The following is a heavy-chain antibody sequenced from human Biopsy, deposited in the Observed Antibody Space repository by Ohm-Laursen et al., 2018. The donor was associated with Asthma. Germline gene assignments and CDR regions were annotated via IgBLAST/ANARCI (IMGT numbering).Heavy chain of an antibody. Sequence: AAVKVSCKTSGYTFNSAGITWVRQAPGQGLEWMGWISVYNGNTKVAQKLQDRVTMITDTSTSTAYMELRSLRSDDTAVYFCARAVDYSHYYGIDVWGQGTTVTV. CDR1: GYTFNSAG. D-gene: IGHD3-10*01. V-gene: IGHV1-18*01. CDR2: ISVYNGNT. CDR3: ARAVDYSHYYGIDV. J-gene: IGHJ6*02.